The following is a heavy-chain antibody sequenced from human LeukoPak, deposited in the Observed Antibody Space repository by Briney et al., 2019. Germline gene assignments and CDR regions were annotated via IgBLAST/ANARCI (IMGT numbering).Heavy chain of an antibody. CDR3: ARDSGYYAANWFDP. CDR2: FYHGGST. CDR1: GYSISTGYY. V-gene: IGHV4-38-2*02. J-gene: IGHJ5*02. Sequence: SETLSLTCTVSGYSISTGYYWDWIRQPPGKGLEWIGTFYHGGSTYYNPSLKSRVTISVDTSKNQFSLNLTSVTAADTAVYYCARDSGYYAANWFDPWGQGTLVTVSS. D-gene: IGHD5-18*01.